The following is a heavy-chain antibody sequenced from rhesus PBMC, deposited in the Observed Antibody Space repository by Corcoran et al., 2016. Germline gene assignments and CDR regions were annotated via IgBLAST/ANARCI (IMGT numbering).Heavy chain of an antibody. Sequence: QVQLQESGPGLVKPSETLSLTCAVSGGSISGYYYWSWIRQPPGKGLAWIGSIYGSGGSNYLNPSLKSRVNLSVDRSKNQCSLKLSCVTAADTAVYYCASDLNYDDSGPKFDYWGQGVLVTVSS. D-gene: IGHD3-28*01. CDR1: GGSISGYYY. J-gene: IGHJ4*01. CDR2: IYGSGGSN. V-gene: IGHV4S14*01. CDR3: ASDLNYDDSGPKFDY.